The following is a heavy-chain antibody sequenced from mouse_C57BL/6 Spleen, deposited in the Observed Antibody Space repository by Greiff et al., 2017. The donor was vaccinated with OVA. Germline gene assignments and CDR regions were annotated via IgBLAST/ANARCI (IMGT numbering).Heavy chain of an antibody. CDR1: GYTFTSYW. CDR2: IHPNSGST. V-gene: IGHV1-64*01. Sequence: VQLQQPGAELVKPGASVKLSCKASGYTFTSYWMHWVKQRPGQGLEWIGMIHPNSGSTNYNEKFKSKATLTVDKSSSTAYMQLSSLTSEDSAVYYCARRGYGNYEGYAMDYWGQGTSVTVSS. CDR3: ARRGYGNYEGYAMDY. J-gene: IGHJ4*01. D-gene: IGHD2-1*01.